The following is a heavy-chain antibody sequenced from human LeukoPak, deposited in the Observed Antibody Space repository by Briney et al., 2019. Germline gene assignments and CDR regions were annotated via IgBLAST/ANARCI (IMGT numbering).Heavy chain of an antibody. V-gene: IGHV1-18*01. CDR3: ARGGLRYYDSSGPYGVDV. D-gene: IGHD3-22*01. J-gene: IGHJ6*02. CDR1: GYTFTSYG. CDR2: ISAYNGNT. Sequence: ASVKVSCKASGYTFTSYGISWVRQAPGQGLEWMGWISAYNGNTNYAQKLQGRVTMTTDTSTSTAYMELRSLRSDDTAVYYCARGGLRYYDSSGPYGVDVWGQGTTVTVSS.